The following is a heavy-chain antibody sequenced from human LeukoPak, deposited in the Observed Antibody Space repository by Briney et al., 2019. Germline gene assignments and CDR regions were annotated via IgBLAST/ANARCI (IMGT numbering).Heavy chain of an antibody. D-gene: IGHD6-13*01. J-gene: IGHJ2*01. CDR1: GFTYEDYA. Sequence: HPGGSLRLSCAASGFTYEDYAMHWVRQTPGKGLEWVSGITWNSGSIGYADSVKGRFTISRDNAKNSLYLQMNSLRTEDTALYYCAKVALYSSSWYIWYFDLWGRGTLVTVSS. V-gene: IGHV3-9*01. CDR2: ITWNSGSI. CDR3: AKVALYSSSWYIWYFDL.